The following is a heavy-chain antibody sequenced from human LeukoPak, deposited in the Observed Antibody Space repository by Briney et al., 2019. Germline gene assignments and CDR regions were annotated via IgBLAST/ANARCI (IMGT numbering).Heavy chain of an antibody. D-gene: IGHD4-17*01. CDR2: IWYDGSNK. CDR3: AREHDYGDYLYY. J-gene: IGHJ4*02. Sequence: GRSLRLSCAASGFTFSSYGMHWVRQAPGKGLEWVAVIWYDGSNKYYADSVKGRFTISRDNSKNTLYLQMNSLRAEDTAAYYCAREHDYGDYLYYWGQGTLVTVSS. V-gene: IGHV3-33*01. CDR1: GFTFSSYG.